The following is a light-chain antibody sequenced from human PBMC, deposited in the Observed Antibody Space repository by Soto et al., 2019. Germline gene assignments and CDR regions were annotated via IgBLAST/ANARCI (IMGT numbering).Light chain of an antibody. J-gene: IGLJ2*01. V-gene: IGLV1-47*01. CDR2: RND. Sequence: QSVLTQPPSASGTLGQRVTISCSGSSSNIRKNYEFWYQHLPGTAPKLLIYRNDQWPSGVPDRFSGSRSGTSASLAISGLRSEDEADYYCATWDDNLSALSFGGGTKRTVL. CDR1: SSNIRKNY. CDR3: ATWDDNLSALS.